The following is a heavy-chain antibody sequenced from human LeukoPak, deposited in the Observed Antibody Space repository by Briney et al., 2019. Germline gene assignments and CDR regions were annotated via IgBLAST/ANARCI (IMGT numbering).Heavy chain of an antibody. V-gene: IGHV4-59*02. Sequence: SETLSLTCTVSGVSVSTYCWSWIRQSPGRGLEWIGYIFSDGTTNYNPSLKSRVTISVDTSKNQFSLKLSSVTAADTAVYYCARRRQWLVSGLDYWGQGTLVTVSS. J-gene: IGHJ4*02. CDR2: IFSDGTT. CDR1: GVSVSTYC. CDR3: ARRRQWLVSGLDY. D-gene: IGHD6-19*01.